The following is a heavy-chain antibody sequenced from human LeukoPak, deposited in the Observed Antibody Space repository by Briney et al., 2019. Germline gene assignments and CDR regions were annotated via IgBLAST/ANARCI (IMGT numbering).Heavy chain of an antibody. CDR1: VYTFTTYG. Sequence: ASVKVSCKASVYTFTTYGVTWVRQAPGQGLEWMGSISPYNGNTKFAQKVQGRVTMTTDTSTSTAYMELRSLRSDDTAVYYCARDPGVSGGPYYFDYWGQGTLVTVSS. CDR2: ISPYNGNT. J-gene: IGHJ4*02. D-gene: IGHD4-23*01. CDR3: ARDPGVSGGPYYFDY. V-gene: IGHV1-18*01.